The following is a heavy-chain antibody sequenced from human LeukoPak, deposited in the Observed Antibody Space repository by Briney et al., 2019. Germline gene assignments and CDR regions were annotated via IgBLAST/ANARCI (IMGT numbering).Heavy chain of an antibody. CDR3: ARSGYGDYEDY. Sequence: SVKVSCKASGGTFSSYAISWVRQAPGQGLEWMGRIIPILGIANYAQKFQGRVTITADKSTSTTYMELSSLRSEDTAVYYCARSGYGDYEDYWGQGTLVTVSS. V-gene: IGHV1-69*04. J-gene: IGHJ4*02. CDR2: IIPILGIA. CDR1: GGTFSSYA. D-gene: IGHD4-17*01.